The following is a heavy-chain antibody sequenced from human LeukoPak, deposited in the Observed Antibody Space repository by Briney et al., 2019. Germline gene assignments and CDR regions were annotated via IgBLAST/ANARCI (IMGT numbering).Heavy chain of an antibody. CDR2: VHTSGST. J-gene: IGHJ4*02. CDR3: ARPGQSSWWVYFNY. D-gene: IGHD2-15*01. Sequence: SETLSLTCTVSGGSSSGYYWTWIRQPPGKGLEWIGCVHTSGSTDYNPSLKNRVTMSVDVSKNQFSLRLSSVTAADTAVYYCARPGQSSWWVYFNYWGQGTLVTVSS. V-gene: IGHV4-4*09. CDR1: GGSSSGYY.